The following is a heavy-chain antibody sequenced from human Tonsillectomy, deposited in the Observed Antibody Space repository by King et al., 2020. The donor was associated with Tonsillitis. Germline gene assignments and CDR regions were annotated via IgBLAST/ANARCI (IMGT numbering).Heavy chain of an antibody. CDR2: ISWNSGSI. V-gene: IGHV3-9*01. CDR3: AKEAYGGRGAPFDN. Sequence: QLVQSGGGLVQPGRSLRLSCAASGFTFDDYAMHWVRQAPGQGLEWVAGISWNSGSIGYANSVKGRFTISRDNAKNSLYLQMNSLRAEDTALYYCAKEAYGGRGAPFDNCGQGTLVTVSS. D-gene: IGHD4-23*01. CDR1: GFTFDDYA. J-gene: IGHJ4*02.